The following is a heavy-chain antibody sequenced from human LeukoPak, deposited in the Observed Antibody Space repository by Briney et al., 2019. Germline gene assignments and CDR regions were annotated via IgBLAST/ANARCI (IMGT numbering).Heavy chain of an antibody. CDR1: GFTFSSYA. V-gene: IGHV3-30*18. CDR3: AKDLLGSGEYGMDV. Sequence: GGSLRLSCAASGFTFSSYAMSWVRQAPGKGLEWVAVISYDGSNKYYADSVKGRFTISRDNSKNTLYLQMNSLRAEDTAVYYCAKDLLGSGEYGMDVWGQGTTVTVSS. CDR2: ISYDGSNK. D-gene: IGHD3-10*01. J-gene: IGHJ6*02.